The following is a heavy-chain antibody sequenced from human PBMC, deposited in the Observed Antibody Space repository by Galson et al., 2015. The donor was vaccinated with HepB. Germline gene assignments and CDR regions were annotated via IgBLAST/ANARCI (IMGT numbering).Heavy chain of an antibody. CDR3: AKGDYYDSSGYPLDY. V-gene: IGHV3-23*01. J-gene: IGHJ4*02. D-gene: IGHD3-22*01. CDR2: ISGSGGST. CDR1: GFTFSSYA. Sequence: SLRLSCAASGFTFSSYAMSWVRQAPGKGLEWVSAISGSGGSTYYADSVKGRFTISRDNSKNTLYLQMNSLRAEDTAVYYCAKGDYYDSSGYPLDYWGQGTLVTVSS.